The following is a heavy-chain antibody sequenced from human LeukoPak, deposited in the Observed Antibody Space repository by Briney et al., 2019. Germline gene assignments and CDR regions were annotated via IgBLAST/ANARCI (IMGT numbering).Heavy chain of an antibody. CDR3: ARDGTWFGESGPYYMDV. CDR2: INPNSGGT. V-gene: IGHV1-2*02. D-gene: IGHD3-10*01. J-gene: IGHJ6*03. CDR1: GNTFTGYY. Sequence: ASVKVSCKASGNTFTGYYMHWVRQAPGQGLEWMGWINPNSGGTNYAQKFQGRVTMTRDTSISTAYMELSRLRSDDTAVYYCARDGTWFGESGPYYMDVWGKGTTVTVSS.